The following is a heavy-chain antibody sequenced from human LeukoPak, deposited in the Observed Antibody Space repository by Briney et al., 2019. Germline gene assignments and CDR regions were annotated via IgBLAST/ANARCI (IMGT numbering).Heavy chain of an antibody. J-gene: IGHJ4*02. CDR3: PTRGGDYVSFGN. D-gene: IGHD4-17*01. Sequence: AGGSLRLSSADPEFTVSSNYMSWVRQAPGKGLEWVSVIYSGGSTYYADSVKGRFTISRHNSKNTLYLQMNSLRGEDTAVYYCPTRGGDYVSFGNWAQGTLVTVTS. CDR2: IYSGGST. CDR1: EFTVSSNY. V-gene: IGHV3-53*04.